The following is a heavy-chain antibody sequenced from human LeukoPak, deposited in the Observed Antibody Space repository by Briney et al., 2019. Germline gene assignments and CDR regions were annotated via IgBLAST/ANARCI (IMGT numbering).Heavy chain of an antibody. D-gene: IGHD2/OR15-2a*01. Sequence: PGGSLRLSCAASGFTFSDYYMSWIRQAPGKGLEWISYISNSGSFIYYADSVKGRFTISRDNAKNSLYLQMDSLRAEDTAAYYCARDSLGAAVAYYFIYWGQGTLVTVSS. J-gene: IGHJ4*02. CDR2: ISNSGSFI. CDR1: GFTFSDYY. CDR3: ARDSLGAAVAYYFIY. V-gene: IGHV3-11*01.